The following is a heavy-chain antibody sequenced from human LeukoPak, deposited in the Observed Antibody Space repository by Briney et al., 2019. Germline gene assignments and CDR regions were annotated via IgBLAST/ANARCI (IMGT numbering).Heavy chain of an antibody. V-gene: IGHV4-34*01. CDR1: GGSFSGYY. Sequence: SETLSLTCAVYGGSFSGYYWSWIRQPPGKGLEWIGEINHSGSTNYNPSPKSRVTISVDTSKNQFSLKLSSVTAADTAVYYCARAVGATLFDYRGQGTLVTVSS. J-gene: IGHJ4*02. D-gene: IGHD1-26*01. CDR2: INHSGST. CDR3: ARAVGATLFDY.